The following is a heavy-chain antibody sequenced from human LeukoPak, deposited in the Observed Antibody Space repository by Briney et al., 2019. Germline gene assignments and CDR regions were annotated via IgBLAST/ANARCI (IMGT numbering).Heavy chain of an antibody. V-gene: IGHV1-8*01. CDR2: MNPNSGNS. D-gene: IGHD3-22*01. Sequence: ASVKVSCKASGYTFSSFDINWVRQAPGQGLEWMGWMNPNSGNSGFAQKFQGRVIMTRNTSIATAYMEVTNLRFDDTAVYYCVDPDRWGQGTLVTISS. CDR1: GYTFSSFD. CDR3: VDPDR. J-gene: IGHJ1*01.